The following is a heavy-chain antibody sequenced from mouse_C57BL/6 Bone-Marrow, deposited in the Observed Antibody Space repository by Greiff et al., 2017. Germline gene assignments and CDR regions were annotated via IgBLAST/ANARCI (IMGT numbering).Heavy chain of an antibody. V-gene: IGHV1-26*01. J-gene: IGHJ2*01. CDR2: INPNNGGT. Sequence: VQLQQSGPELVKPGASVKISCKASGYTFTDYYMNWVKQSHGKSLEWIGDINPNNGGTSYNQKFKGKATLTVDKSSSTAYMELRSLTSEDSAVDYCARRAFIKRFDYWGQGTTLTVSS. D-gene: IGHD1-1*01. CDR3: ARRAFIKRFDY. CDR1: GYTFTDYY.